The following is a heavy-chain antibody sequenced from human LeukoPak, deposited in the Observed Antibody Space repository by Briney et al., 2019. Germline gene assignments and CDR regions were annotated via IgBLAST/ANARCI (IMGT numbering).Heavy chain of an antibody. D-gene: IGHD1-1*01. V-gene: IGHV3-30*18. J-gene: IGHJ4*02. CDR2: ISYDGSNK. CDR1: GFTFSSYG. CDR3: AKAPPYKKYFDY. Sequence: GGSLRLSCAASGFTFSSYGMHWVRQAPGKGLEWVAVISYDGSNKYYADSVKGRFTISRDNSKNTLYLQMNSLRAEDTAVYYCAKAPPYKKYFDYWGQGTLVTVSS.